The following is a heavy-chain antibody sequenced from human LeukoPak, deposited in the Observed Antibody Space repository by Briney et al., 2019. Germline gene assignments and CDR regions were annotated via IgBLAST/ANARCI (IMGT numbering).Heavy chain of an antibody. J-gene: IGHJ6*02. Sequence: GGSLRLSCSASGFTFRNFAMHWVRQAPGKGLEYVSTVSSNGGSTYYADSVKGRFTISRDNAKNSLYLQMNSLGAGDTAVYYCARACGASCYAVDYYYYGMDVWGQGTTVTVSS. CDR1: GFTFRNFA. CDR2: VSSNGGST. CDR3: ARACGASCYAVDYYYYGMDV. D-gene: IGHD2-15*01. V-gene: IGHV3-64*04.